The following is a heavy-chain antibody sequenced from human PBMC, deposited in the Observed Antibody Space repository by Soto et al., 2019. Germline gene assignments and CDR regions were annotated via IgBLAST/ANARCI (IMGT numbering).Heavy chain of an antibody. CDR3: ARQLRYCSGGSCYSFWFAP. V-gene: IGHV4-59*08. CDR1: CGSISSYY. D-gene: IGHD2-15*01. CDR2: IYYSGST. Sequence: PSETLSLTCTVSCGSISSYYWSWIRQPPGKGLEWIGYIYYSGSTNYNPSLKSRVTISVDTSKNQFSLKLNSVTAADTAVYYCARQLRYCSGGSCYSFWFAPWGQGTPVTVSS. J-gene: IGHJ5*02.